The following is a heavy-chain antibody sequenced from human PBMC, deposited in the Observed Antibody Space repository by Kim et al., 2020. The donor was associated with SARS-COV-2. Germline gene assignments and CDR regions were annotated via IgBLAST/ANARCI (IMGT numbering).Heavy chain of an antibody. CDR1: GYSISSGYY. J-gene: IGHJ3*02. V-gene: IGHV4-38-2*02. Sequence: SETLSLTCTVSGYSISSGYYWGWIRQPPGKGLEWIGSIYHSGSTYYNPSLKSRVTISVDTSKNQFSLKLSSVTAADTAVYYCADGVPGPTPYSLGAFDIWGQGTMVTVSS. CDR2: IYHSGST. CDR3: ADGVPGPTPYSLGAFDI. D-gene: IGHD6-13*01.